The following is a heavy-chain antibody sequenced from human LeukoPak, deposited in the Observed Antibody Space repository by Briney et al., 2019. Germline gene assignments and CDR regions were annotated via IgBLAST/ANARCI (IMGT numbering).Heavy chain of an antibody. CDR1: GFTFSSYW. J-gene: IGHJ4*02. Sequence: GGSLRLSCAASGFTFSSYWMHWVRQAPGKGPLWVSHINGDGSTTNYADSVKGRFTISRDNAKNTLYLQMNSLRAEDTAVYYCAEAASVRGVSYWGQGTLVAVSS. D-gene: IGHD3-10*01. CDR3: AEAASVRGVSY. V-gene: IGHV3-74*01. CDR2: INGDGSTT.